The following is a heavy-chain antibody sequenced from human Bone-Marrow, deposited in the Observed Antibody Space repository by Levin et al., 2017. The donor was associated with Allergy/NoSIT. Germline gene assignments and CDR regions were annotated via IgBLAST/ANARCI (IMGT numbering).Heavy chain of an antibody. CDR2: ISYDGSNK. CDR1: GFTFSSYV. CDR3: ARDRPMITVFDAFDI. D-gene: IGHD3-22*01. J-gene: IGHJ3*02. V-gene: IGHV3-30-3*01. Sequence: PGGSLRLSCAASGFTFSSYVMHWVRQAPGKGLEWVAVISYDGSNKYYADSVKGRFTISRDNSKNTLYLQMNSLRADDTAVYYCARDRPMITVFDAFDIWGQGTMATVSS.